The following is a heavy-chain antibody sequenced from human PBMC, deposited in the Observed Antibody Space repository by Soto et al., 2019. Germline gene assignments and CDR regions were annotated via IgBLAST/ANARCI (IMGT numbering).Heavy chain of an antibody. V-gene: IGHV4-4*08. CDR3: GFYCGRADACDWFDP. D-gene: IGHD2-21*01. J-gene: IGHJ5*01. CDR1: GASISRSS. CDR2: MYDTGTT. Sequence: SETLSLSCTVSGASISRSSWSLIRQPPGKGLEGIGDMYDTGTTHYNSSLKRRVTISADKSQNPYSLRLSSGTAAHTAVYDCGFYCGRADACDWFDPWGQGTLDTVSS.